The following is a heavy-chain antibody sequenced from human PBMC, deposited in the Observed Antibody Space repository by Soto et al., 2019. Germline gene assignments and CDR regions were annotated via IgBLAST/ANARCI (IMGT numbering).Heavy chain of an antibody. Sequence: SETLSLTCAVSGGSISSGGYSWSWIRQPPGKGLEWIGYIYHSGSTYYNPSLKSRVTISVDRSKNQFSLKLSSVTAADTAVYYCARGTYDILTGYYFDYWGQGTLVTVSS. J-gene: IGHJ4*02. CDR1: GGSISSGGYS. CDR2: IYHSGST. D-gene: IGHD3-9*01. CDR3: ARGTYDILTGYYFDY. V-gene: IGHV4-30-2*01.